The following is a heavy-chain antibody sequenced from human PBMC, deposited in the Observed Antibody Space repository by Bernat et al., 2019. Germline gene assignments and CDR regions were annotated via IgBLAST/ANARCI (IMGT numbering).Heavy chain of an antibody. Sequence: QVQLQQSGPGLVKPSQTLSLTCAISGDSVPSNSAAWNWIRQSPSRGLEWLGRTYYRSKWYNDYAVSVKSRITINPDTSKNQFSLQLNSVTPEDTAVYYCARERADVVVVVAASNWFDPWGQGTLVTVSS. CDR1: GDSVPSNSAA. J-gene: IGHJ5*02. CDR3: ARERADVVVVVAASNWFDP. V-gene: IGHV6-1*01. D-gene: IGHD2-15*01. CDR2: TYYRSKWYN.